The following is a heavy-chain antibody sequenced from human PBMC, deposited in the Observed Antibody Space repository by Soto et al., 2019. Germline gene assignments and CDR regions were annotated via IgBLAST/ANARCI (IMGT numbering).Heavy chain of an antibody. V-gene: IGHV3-30-3*01. CDR2: ISYDGSNK. CDR1: GFTFISYA. D-gene: IGHD6-6*01. Sequence: GWSLRLSCAASGFTFISYAMHWVRQAPGKGLEWVAVISYDGSNKYYADSVKGRFTISRDNSKNTLYLQMNSLRAEDTAVYHCAREGWVELVPATIYYYYYGMDVWGQGTTVTVSS. CDR3: AREGWVELVPATIYYYYYGMDV. J-gene: IGHJ6*02.